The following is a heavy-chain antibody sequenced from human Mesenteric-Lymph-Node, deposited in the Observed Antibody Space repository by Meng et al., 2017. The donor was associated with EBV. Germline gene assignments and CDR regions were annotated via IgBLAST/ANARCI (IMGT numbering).Heavy chain of an antibody. CDR1: QFTFSAYA. J-gene: IGHJ2*01. Sequence: EVQLVESGGGLVKPGGSLRLSCAASQFTFSAYAMNWVRQAPGKGLEWVSSISSSSTYIHYADSVKGRFTISRDNAKNSLYLQMDSLRPEDTAVYYCARRFYDSSGFYYWSVDLWGRGTLVTVSS. CDR2: ISSSSTYI. V-gene: IGHV3-21*01. D-gene: IGHD3-22*01. CDR3: ARRFYDSSGFYYWSVDL.